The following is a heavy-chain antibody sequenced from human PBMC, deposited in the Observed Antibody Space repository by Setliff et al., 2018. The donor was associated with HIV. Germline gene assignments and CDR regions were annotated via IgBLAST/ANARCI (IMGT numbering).Heavy chain of an antibody. V-gene: IGHV4-39*07. CDR2: VYYSGST. D-gene: IGHD3-10*01. CDR1: GGSIRNGLYY. J-gene: IGHJ2*01. CDR3: ARGGQGYSGSGSFYHRNFDL. Sequence: SETLSLTCTVSGGSIRNGLYYWHWIRQPPGKGLEWIGSVYYSGSTYYKPSLKSRVTISVDTSKNQFSLRLSSVTAADRAVYYCARGGQGYSGSGSFYHRNFDLWGRGTLVTVSS.